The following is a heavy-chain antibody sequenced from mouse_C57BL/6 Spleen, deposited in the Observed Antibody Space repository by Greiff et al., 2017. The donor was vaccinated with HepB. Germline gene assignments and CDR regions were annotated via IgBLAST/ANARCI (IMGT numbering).Heavy chain of an antibody. Sequence: VKLQESGAELVRPGASVTLSCKASGYTFTDYEMHWVKQTPVHGLEWIGAIDPETGGTAYNQKFKGKAILTADKSSSTAYMELRSLTSEDSAVYYCTRSYLITTKTWFAYWGQGTLVTVSA. CDR1: GYTFTDYE. CDR3: TRSYLITTKTWFAY. D-gene: IGHD1-1*01. CDR2: IDPETGGT. J-gene: IGHJ3*01. V-gene: IGHV1-15*01.